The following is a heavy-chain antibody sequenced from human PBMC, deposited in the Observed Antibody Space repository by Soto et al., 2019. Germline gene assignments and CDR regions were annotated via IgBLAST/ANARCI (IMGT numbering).Heavy chain of an antibody. V-gene: IGHV1-69*12. D-gene: IGHD3-3*01. CDR3: ATGYHDFWSGNFDS. J-gene: IGHJ4*02. CDR2: IIPIFGTV. CDR1: GGTFISSA. Sequence: QVQLGQSGAEVKKPGSSVTVSCKASGGTFISSAISWVRQAPGQGFEWMGGIIPIFGTVNYAQKLQGRVTITADESTSTAYMELSSLRSEDTAIYYCATGYHDFWSGNFDSWGQGTLVTVSS.